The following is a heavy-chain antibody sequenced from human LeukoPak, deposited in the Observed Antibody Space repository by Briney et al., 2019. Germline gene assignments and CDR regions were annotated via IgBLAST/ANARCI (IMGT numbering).Heavy chain of an antibody. Sequence: SETLSLTCTVSGGSITGTTYYWAWFRQPPGKGLEWIGSLYPSGSTYYSPSLQSRVSILLDTSKSQLSLNVRSVTAADTAVYYCARRAGDWAVNWIDPWGQGTLVTVSS. CDR2: LYPSGST. J-gene: IGHJ5*02. D-gene: IGHD2-21*02. CDR3: ARRAGDWAVNWIDP. V-gene: IGHV4-39*01. CDR1: GGSITGTTYY.